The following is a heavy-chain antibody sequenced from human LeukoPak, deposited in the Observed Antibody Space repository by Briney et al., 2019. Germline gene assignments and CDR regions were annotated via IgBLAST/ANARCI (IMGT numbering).Heavy chain of an antibody. J-gene: IGHJ4*02. CDR2: ISGSGGST. Sequence: GGSLRLSCAASGFTFSSCAMSWVRQAPGKGLEWVSAISGSGGSTYYADSVKGRFTISRDNSKNTLYLQMNSLRAEDTAVYYCAKDFLYCSSTSCYTSYWGQGTLVTVSS. CDR3: AKDFLYCSSTSCYTSY. CDR1: GFTFSSCA. D-gene: IGHD2-2*02. V-gene: IGHV3-23*01.